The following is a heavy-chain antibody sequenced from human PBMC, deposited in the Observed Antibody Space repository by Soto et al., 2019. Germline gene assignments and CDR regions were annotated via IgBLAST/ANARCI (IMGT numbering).Heavy chain of an antibody. J-gene: IGHJ6*02. V-gene: IGHV3-23*01. CDR2: ISGNGRKT. CDR3: VKDLNYYFCSGYHYYALEN. D-gene: IGHD3-3*01. Sequence: EVQLLESGGGLSLPGGSLRLSCAASGFTFNSYAMTWVRQAPGKGLEWVAGISGNGRKTSYADSVKGRFSISRYNSKKTLFLDVNSLRAEDTAIYYCVKDLNYYFCSGYHYYALENWGQGTTVTVTS. CDR1: GFTFNSYA.